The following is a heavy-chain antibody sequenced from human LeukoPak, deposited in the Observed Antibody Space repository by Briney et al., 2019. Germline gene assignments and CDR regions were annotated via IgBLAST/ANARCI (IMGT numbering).Heavy chain of an antibody. CDR2: IYYRGST. D-gene: IGHD2-21*01. CDR3: ARRLYLGGGALPYYFDY. Sequence: SETLSLTCTVSGGSISRSSYYWAWIRQPPGKGLEWIGSIYYRGSTFHNPSLKSRVTISVDTSKNQFSLKLMSSVTAADTAVYYCARRLYLGGGALPYYFDYWGQGTLVTVSS. J-gene: IGHJ4*02. CDR1: GGSISRSSYY. V-gene: IGHV4-39*01.